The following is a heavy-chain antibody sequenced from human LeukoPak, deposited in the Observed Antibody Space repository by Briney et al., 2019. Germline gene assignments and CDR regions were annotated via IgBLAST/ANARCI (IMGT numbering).Heavy chain of an antibody. D-gene: IGHD4-23*01. Sequence: GSLRLSCAASGFTFSSYGMHWVRQAPGKGLEWVAVISYDGSNKYYADSVKGRFTISRDNSKNTLYLQMNSLRAEDTAVYYCARVGIDYGGNSVGEFDYWGQGTLVTVSS. CDR1: GFTFSSYG. CDR2: ISYDGSNK. CDR3: ARVGIDYGGNSVGEFDY. V-gene: IGHV3-30*03. J-gene: IGHJ4*02.